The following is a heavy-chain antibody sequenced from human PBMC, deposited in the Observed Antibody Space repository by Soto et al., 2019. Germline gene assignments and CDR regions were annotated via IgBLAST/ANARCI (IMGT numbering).Heavy chain of an antibody. CDR1: GYTFTSYD. D-gene: IGHD5-12*01. J-gene: IGHJ6*02. CDR2: MNPNSGNT. CDR3: ASRWAVATPRGYYYYYGMDV. V-gene: IGHV1-8*01. Sequence: QVQLVQSGAEVKKPGASVKVSCKASGYTFTSYDINWVRQATGQGLEWMGWMNPNSGNTGYAQKFQGRVTMTRNTSISTAYMELSSLRSEDTAVYYCASRWAVATPRGYYYYYGMDVWGQGTTVTVSS.